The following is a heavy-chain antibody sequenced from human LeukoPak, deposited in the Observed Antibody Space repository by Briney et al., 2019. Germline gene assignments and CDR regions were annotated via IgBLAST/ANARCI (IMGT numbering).Heavy chain of an antibody. CDR1: GYAFSRND. CDR3: AKGGPGAFDF. J-gene: IGHJ3*01. V-gene: IGHV3-23*01. D-gene: IGHD2-15*01. CDR2: ISGSSGAT. Sequence: GGSLRLSCAASGYAFSRNDMFWVRQAPGKGLEWVSSISGSSGATYYADSVRGRLTISRDNSKNTVFLQMNSLGAEDTAIYYCAKGGPGAFDFWGQGTMVTVSS.